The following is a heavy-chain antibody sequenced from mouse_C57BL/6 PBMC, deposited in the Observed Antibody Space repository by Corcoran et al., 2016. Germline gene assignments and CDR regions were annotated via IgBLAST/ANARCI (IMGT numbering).Heavy chain of an antibody. CDR1: GYTFTDYY. V-gene: IGHV1-26*01. Sequence: EVQLQQSGPELVKPGASVKISCKASGYTFTDYYMNWVKQSHGKSLEWIGDINPNNGGTSYNQKFKGKATSTVDKSSSTAYMELRSLTSEDSSVYYCARESYLLDYARDYWGQGTAVTVAS. CDR2: INPNNGGT. J-gene: IGHJ4*01. CDR3: ARESYLLDYARDY.